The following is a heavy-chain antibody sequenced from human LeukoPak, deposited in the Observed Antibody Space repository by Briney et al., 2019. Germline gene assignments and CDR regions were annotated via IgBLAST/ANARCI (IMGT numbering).Heavy chain of an antibody. CDR2: INPSGGST. CDR3: ALIVGATPVDY. V-gene: IGHV1-46*01. J-gene: IGHJ4*02. D-gene: IGHD1-26*01. Sequence: ASVKVSCKASGYTFTCYYMHWVRQAPGQGLEWMGIINPSGGSTSYAQKFQGRVTMTRDMSTSTVYMELSSLRSEDTAVYYCALIVGATPVDYWGQGTLVTVSS. CDR1: GYTFTCYY.